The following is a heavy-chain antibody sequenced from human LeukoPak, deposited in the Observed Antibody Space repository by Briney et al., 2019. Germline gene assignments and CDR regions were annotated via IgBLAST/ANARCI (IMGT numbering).Heavy chain of an antibody. CDR2: IFTSGRT. D-gene: IGHD2-21*01. J-gene: IGHJ5*02. V-gene: IGHV4-4*09. CDR1: GGSISSYC. CDR3: ATSHDVKTAPYDL. Sequence: SETLSLTCTVSGGSISSYCWSGVRQSPGKGLEWIGYIFTSGRTDYNPSLKSRVTVSVDTSKNQLSMELRFLTAADTAVYYCATSHDVKTAPYDLWGQGTLVTVSS.